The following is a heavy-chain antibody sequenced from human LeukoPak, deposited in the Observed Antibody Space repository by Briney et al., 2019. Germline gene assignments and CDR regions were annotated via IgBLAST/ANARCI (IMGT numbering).Heavy chain of an antibody. Sequence: GGSLRLSCAASGFTFSSYWMHWVRQAPGKGLVWVSRINSDGSSTNYADSVKGRFTISRDNAKNTLYLQMNSLRAEDTAVYYCAKDGVGATIYYYYYMDVWGKGTTVTISS. J-gene: IGHJ6*03. CDR1: GFTFSSYW. CDR2: INSDGSST. D-gene: IGHD1-26*01. V-gene: IGHV3-74*01. CDR3: AKDGVGATIYYYYYMDV.